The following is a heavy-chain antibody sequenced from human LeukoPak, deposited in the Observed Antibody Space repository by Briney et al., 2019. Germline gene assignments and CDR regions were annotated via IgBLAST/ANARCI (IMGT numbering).Heavy chain of an antibody. CDR1: GFTFSGSA. J-gene: IGHJ4*02. D-gene: IGHD3-22*01. CDR2: CRSKANSYAT. V-gene: IGHV3-73*01. CDR3: TRHGPYDSSGLDY. Sequence: GGSLRLSCAASGFTFSGSAMHWVRQASGKGLEWVSRCRSKANSYATAYAAALKRRFTISRDDSKNTTYLQMNSLKTEDTAVYYCTRHGPYDSSGLDYWGQGTLVTVSS.